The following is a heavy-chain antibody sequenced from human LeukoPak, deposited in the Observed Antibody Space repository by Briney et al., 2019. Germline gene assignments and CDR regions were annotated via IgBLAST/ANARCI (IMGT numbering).Heavy chain of an antibody. CDR3: ARAVGGSYSGYDYGDY. V-gene: IGHV3-20*04. D-gene: IGHD5-12*01. J-gene: IGHJ4*02. Sequence: GGSLRLSCAASRFTFDDYGMSWLRQAPGKGLELVSGINWNGGSTGYADSVKGRFTISRDNAKNSLYLQMNSLRAEDTALYYCARAVGGSYSGYDYGDYWGQGTLVTVSS. CDR1: RFTFDDYG. CDR2: INWNGGST.